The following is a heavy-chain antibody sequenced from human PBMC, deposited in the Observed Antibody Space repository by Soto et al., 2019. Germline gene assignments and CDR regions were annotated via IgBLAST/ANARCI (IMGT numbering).Heavy chain of an antibody. CDR1: GFTFSSYW. J-gene: IGHJ6*02. D-gene: IGHD3-22*01. CDR3: AREVRGYYDSSGYYFGLNAYYYYGMDV. Sequence: PGGSLGLSCAASGFTFSSYWMHWVRQAPGKGLVWVSRINSDGSSTSYADSVKGRFTISRDNAKNTLYLQMNSLRAEDTAVYYCAREVRGYYDSSGYYFGLNAYYYYGMDVWGQGTTVTVSS. V-gene: IGHV3-74*01. CDR2: INSDGSST.